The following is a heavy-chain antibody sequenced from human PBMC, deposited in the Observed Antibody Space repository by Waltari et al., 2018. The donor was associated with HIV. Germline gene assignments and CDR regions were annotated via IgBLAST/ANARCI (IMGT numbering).Heavy chain of an antibody. CDR1: GGSISSGGYS. CDR3: ARTTMIPLGGASDI. J-gene: IGHJ3*02. V-gene: IGHV4-30-2*01. D-gene: IGHD3-22*01. CDR2: IYHSGST. Sequence: QLQLQESGSGLVKPSQTLSLTCAVSGGSISSGGYSWSWIRQPPGKGLEWIGYIYHSGSTYYDPSLKSRVTISVDRSKSQFSLKLSSVTAADTVVYYCARTTMIPLGGASDIWGQGTMVTVSS.